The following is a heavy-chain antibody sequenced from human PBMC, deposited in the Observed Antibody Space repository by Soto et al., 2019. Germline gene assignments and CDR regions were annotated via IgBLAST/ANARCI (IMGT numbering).Heavy chain of an antibody. Sequence: QVHLVQSGTEVKKPGASVKVSCKASGYIFTNYGLGWARQAPGQGLEWMGSINGYNGNINYAQKFQGRVTMTTDTSTTTASMELRSLTSDDTAVYYCARDYGYGGLFDYWGQGTLVTVSS. J-gene: IGHJ4*02. CDR1: GYIFTNYG. CDR3: ARDYGYGGLFDY. D-gene: IGHD4-17*01. CDR2: INGYNGNI. V-gene: IGHV1-18*01.